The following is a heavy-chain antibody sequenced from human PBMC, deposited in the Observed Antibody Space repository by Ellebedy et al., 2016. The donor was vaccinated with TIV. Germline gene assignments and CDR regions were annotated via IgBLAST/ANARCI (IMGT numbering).Heavy chain of an antibody. D-gene: IGHD2-2*01. Sequence: GESLKISCAASGFTFSNYAMTWVRQAPGKGLEWVSTVSGSGDSTYYADSVKGRFTISRDNSKNTLYLQMNSLRAEDTAVYYCAKGCSSTNCYTDYWGQGTLVTVSS. J-gene: IGHJ4*02. CDR2: VSGSGDST. V-gene: IGHV3-23*01. CDR3: AKGCSSTNCYTDY. CDR1: GFTFSNYA.